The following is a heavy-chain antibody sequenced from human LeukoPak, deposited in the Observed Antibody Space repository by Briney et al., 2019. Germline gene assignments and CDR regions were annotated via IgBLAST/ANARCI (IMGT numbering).Heavy chain of an antibody. D-gene: IGHD3-22*01. Sequence: GGPLRLSCAASGFTFSSYAMSWVRQAPGKGLEWVSAISSSGGITYYADSVKGRFTISRDNSKNTLYLQMNSLRAEDTAVYYCAKGTMDGGQYYYDSNGGQGTLVTVSS. CDR2: ISSSGGIT. CDR1: GFTFSSYA. J-gene: IGHJ4*02. CDR3: AKGTMDGGQYYYDSN. V-gene: IGHV3-23*01.